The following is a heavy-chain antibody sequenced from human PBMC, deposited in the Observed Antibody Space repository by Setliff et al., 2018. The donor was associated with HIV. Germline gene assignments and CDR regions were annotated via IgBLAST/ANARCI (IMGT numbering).Heavy chain of an antibody. V-gene: IGHV3-20*04. CDR2: NNWSGGST. J-gene: IGHJ4*02. CDR1: GFTFSTYW. Sequence: GGSLRLSCAASGFTFSTYWMNWVRQAPGKGLEWVSGNNWSGGSTGYADSMKGRFTISRDNARNSLFLQINSLRAEDTAVYYCARARGDFLGNYFDYWGQGTLVTVSS. D-gene: IGHD3-10*01. CDR3: ARARGDFLGNYFDY.